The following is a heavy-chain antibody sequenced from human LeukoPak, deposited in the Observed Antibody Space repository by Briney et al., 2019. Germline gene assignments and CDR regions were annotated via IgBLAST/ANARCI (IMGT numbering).Heavy chain of an antibody. Sequence: GGSLRLSCAASGFTFSNAWMSWVRQAPGKGLEWVGRIKSKTDGGTTDYAAPVKGRFTISRDDSKNTLYLQMNSLKTEDTAVYYCTTGLEQQLEKDVAIGYWGQGTLVTVSS. CDR2: IKSKTDGGTT. CDR1: GFTFSNAW. V-gene: IGHV3-15*01. CDR3: TTGLEQQLEKDVAIGY. J-gene: IGHJ4*02. D-gene: IGHD6-13*01.